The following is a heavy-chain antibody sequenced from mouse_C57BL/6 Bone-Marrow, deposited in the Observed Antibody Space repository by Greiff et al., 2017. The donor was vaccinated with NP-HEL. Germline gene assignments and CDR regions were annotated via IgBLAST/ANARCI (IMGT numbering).Heavy chain of an antibody. CDR3: ARFSTRVKWLAY. Sequence: QVQLQQPGAELVRPGTSVKLSCKASGYTFTSYWMHWVKQRPGQGLEWIGVIDPSDSYTNYNQKFKGKATLTVDTSSSTAYMLLNSLTSEDSAVYNGARFSTRVKWLAYWGQGTLVTVSA. D-gene: IGHD2-2*01. V-gene: IGHV1-59*01. CDR2: IDPSDSYT. CDR1: GYTFTSYW. J-gene: IGHJ3*01.